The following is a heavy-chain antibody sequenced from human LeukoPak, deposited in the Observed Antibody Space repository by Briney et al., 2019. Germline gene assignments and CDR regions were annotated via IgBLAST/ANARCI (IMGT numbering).Heavy chain of an antibody. D-gene: IGHD3-3*01. J-gene: IGHJ4*02. CDR1: GFTFSSYD. CDR2: IGTAGDT. Sequence: PGGSLRLSCAASGFTFSSYDMHWVRQAPGKGLEWVSAIGTAGDTYYPGSVKGRFTISRENAKNSLYLQMNSLRAGDTAVYYCARGGYYDFWSGYYTKVGFDYWGQGTLVTVSS. CDR3: ARGGYYDFWSGYYTKVGFDY. V-gene: IGHV3-13*01.